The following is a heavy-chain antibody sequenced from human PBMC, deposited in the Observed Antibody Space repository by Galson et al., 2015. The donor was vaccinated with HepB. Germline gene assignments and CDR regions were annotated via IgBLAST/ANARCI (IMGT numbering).Heavy chain of an antibody. Sequence: SLRLSCAASGFTFSSYGMTWVRQAPGKGLVWVSRINSDGSSTSYADSVKGRFTISRDNAKNTLYLQMNSLRAEDTAVYYCARGSREILWFGDLSYWFDPWGQGTLVTVSS. D-gene: IGHD3-10*01. CDR2: INSDGSST. J-gene: IGHJ5*02. CDR3: ARGSREILWFGDLSYWFDP. V-gene: IGHV3-74*01. CDR1: GFTFSSYG.